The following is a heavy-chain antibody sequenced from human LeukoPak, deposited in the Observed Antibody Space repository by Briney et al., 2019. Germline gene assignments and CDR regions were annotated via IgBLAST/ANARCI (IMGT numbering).Heavy chain of an antibody. J-gene: IGHJ4*02. CDR1: GFTFSSYG. CDR3: ANHRTPDRYHWNYFDY. D-gene: IGHD1-20*01. CDR2: ISYDGSNE. Sequence: PGGSLRLSCAASGFTFSSYGMHWVRQAPGKGLEWVAVISYDGSNEYYADSVKGRFTISRDDSKNTLYLQMNSLRANDTAIYYCANHRTPDRYHWNYFDYWGQGTLVTVSS. V-gene: IGHV3-30*18.